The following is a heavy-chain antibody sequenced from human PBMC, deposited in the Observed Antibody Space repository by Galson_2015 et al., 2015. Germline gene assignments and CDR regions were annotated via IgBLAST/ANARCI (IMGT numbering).Heavy chain of an antibody. CDR2: INAGNGNT. CDR1: GYTFTSYA. CDR3: ARGPIVVPAAQFDY. J-gene: IGHJ4*02. D-gene: IGHD2-2*01. Sequence: SVKVSCKASGYTFTSYAMHWVRQAPGQRLEWMGWINAGNGNTKYSQKFQGRVTITRDTSASTAYMELSSLRSEDTAVYYCARGPIVVPAAQFDYWGQGTLVTVSS. V-gene: IGHV1-3*01.